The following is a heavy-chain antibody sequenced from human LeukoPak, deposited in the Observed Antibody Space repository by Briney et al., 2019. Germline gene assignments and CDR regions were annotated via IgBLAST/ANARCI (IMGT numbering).Heavy chain of an antibody. CDR2: INPNSGGT. Sequence: ASVKVSCKASGYTFTGDYMHWVRQAPGQGLEWMGWINPNSGGTNYAQKFQGRVTMTRDTSISTAYMELSRLRSDDTAVYYCARDPGYCSSTSCPEYWGQGTLVTVSS. D-gene: IGHD2-2*01. V-gene: IGHV1-2*02. CDR3: ARDPGYCSSTSCPEY. J-gene: IGHJ4*02. CDR1: GYTFTGDY.